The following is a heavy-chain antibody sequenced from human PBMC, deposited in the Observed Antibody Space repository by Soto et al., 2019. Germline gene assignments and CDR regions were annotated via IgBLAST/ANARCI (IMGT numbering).Heavy chain of an antibody. CDR3: ARPYCSGGSCYSGWYFDL. Sequence: QVQLVESGGGVVQPGRSLRLSCAASGFTFSSYAMHWVRQAPGKGLEWVAVISYDGSNKYYADSVKGRFTISRDNSKNTLYLQMNSLRAEDTAVYYCARPYCSGGSCYSGWYFDLWGRGTLVTVFS. CDR1: GFTFSSYA. D-gene: IGHD2-15*01. CDR2: ISYDGSNK. V-gene: IGHV3-30-3*01. J-gene: IGHJ2*01.